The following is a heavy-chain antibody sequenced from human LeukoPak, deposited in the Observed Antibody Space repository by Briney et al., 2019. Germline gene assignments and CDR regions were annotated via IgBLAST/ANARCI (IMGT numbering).Heavy chain of an antibody. CDR3: ARGSSNAYDI. CDR1: GFTFSSYS. Sequence: GGSLRLSCAASGFTFSSYSMNWVRQAPGKGLEWVANIKHDGSEKYYVDSVKGRFTISRDNAKNLLYLQMSSLRAEDTAVYYCARGSSNAYDIWGQGTMVTVSS. D-gene: IGHD4-11*01. V-gene: IGHV3-7*01. J-gene: IGHJ3*02. CDR2: IKHDGSEK.